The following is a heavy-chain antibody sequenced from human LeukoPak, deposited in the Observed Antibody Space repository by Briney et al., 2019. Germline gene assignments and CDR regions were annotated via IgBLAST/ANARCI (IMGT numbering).Heavy chain of an antibody. V-gene: IGHV4-4*07. J-gene: IGHJ3*02. Sequence: SETLSLTCTVSGGSISSYYWSCIRQPAGKGLEWIGRIYTSGSTNYNPSLKSRVTMSVDTSKNQFSLKLSSVTAADTAVYYCARDVVMITFGVVIVPDAFDIWGQGTMVTVSS. CDR2: IYTSGST. D-gene: IGHD3-16*02. CDR1: GGSISSYY. CDR3: ARDVVMITFGVVIVPDAFDI.